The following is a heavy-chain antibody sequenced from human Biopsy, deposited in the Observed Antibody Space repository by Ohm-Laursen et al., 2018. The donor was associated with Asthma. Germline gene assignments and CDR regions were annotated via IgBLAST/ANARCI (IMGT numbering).Heavy chain of an antibody. Sequence: SLRLSCAASGFAVSRDHMFWVRQAPGKGLEWVSVIYSGGTSHTADSVKGRFTISRDKSENTLYLQMNSLRAEDTAVYYRAKDERLYYGSDSKYMQPVPLGDWGQGTLVIVSA. D-gene: IGHD3-10*01. J-gene: IGHJ4*02. CDR2: IYSGGTS. CDR1: GFAVSRDH. CDR3: AKDERLYYGSDSKYMQPVPLGD. V-gene: IGHV3-53*01.